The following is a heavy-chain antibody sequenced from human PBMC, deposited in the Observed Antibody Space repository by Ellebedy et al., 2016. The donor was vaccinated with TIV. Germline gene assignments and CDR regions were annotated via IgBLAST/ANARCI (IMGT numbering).Heavy chain of an antibody. J-gene: IGHJ6*02. CDR2: INSYSGNT. CDR1: GYTFTSYG. CDR3: ARDGRLAQWGGNLYYHYAMDV. D-gene: IGHD4-23*01. V-gene: IGHV1-18*01. Sequence: ASVKVSCKASGYTFTSYGITWVRQAPGQGLEWMGWINSYSGNTNYAQKLQDRVTMTTDTTASTAYMELRSLRSDDTAVYYCARDGRLAQWGGNLYYHYAMDVWGQGTTVAVSS.